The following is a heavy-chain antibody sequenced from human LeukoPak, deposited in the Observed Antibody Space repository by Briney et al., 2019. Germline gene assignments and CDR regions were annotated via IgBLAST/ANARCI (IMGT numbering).Heavy chain of an antibody. D-gene: IGHD6-6*01. CDR2: IYYSGST. J-gene: IGHJ6*02. V-gene: IGHV4-59*01. CDR3: ARTYSSWDYYYGMDV. CDR1: VGSISSYY. Sequence: SETLTLTCTVSVGSISSYYWSWIRQPPGKGLEWIGYIYYSGSTNYNPSLKSRVTISVDTSKNQFSLKLSSVTAADTAVYYCARTYSSWDYYYGMDVWGQGTTVTVSS.